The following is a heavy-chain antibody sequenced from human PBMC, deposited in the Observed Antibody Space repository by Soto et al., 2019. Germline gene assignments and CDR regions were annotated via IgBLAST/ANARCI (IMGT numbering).Heavy chain of an antibody. V-gene: IGHV4-59*08. Sequence: SETLSLTCTVSGGSISSYYWSWIRQPPGKGLEWIGYIYYSGSTNYNPSLKSRVTISVDTSKNQFSLKLSSVTAADTAVYYCARLRSYYDSSGQYLDYWGQGTLVTVSS. D-gene: IGHD3-22*01. CDR2: IYYSGST. CDR1: GGSISSYY. J-gene: IGHJ4*02. CDR3: ARLRSYYDSSGQYLDY.